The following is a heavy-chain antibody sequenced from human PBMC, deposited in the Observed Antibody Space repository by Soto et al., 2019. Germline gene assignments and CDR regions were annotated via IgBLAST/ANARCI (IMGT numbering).Heavy chain of an antibody. V-gene: IGHV3-23*01. CDR3: AKDGAFNLVGPRGYFDL. D-gene: IGHD2-2*01. J-gene: IGHJ2*01. CDR2: ISGSGDKT. Sequence: EVQLLESGGGLVQPGGSLRLSFAASGFTFSSYAMTWVRQAPGRGLEWVSAISGSGDKTYYADSVKGRFTVSRDKSENTLFLQMNSLRAEDTAIYYCAKDGAFNLVGPRGYFDLWGRGTLVTVSS. CDR1: GFTFSSYA.